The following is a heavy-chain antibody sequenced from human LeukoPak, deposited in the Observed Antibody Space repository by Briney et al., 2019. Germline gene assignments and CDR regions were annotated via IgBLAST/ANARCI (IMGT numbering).Heavy chain of an antibody. V-gene: IGHV4-39*01. D-gene: IGHD3-16*01. Sequence: PETLSLTCTVSGGSISSSSYYWGWIRQPPGKGLEWIGSIYYSGSTYYNLSLKSRVTISVDTSKNQFSLKLSSVTAADTAVYSCAVMAGGGGGRYYFDYWGQGTLVTVSS. J-gene: IGHJ4*02. CDR1: GGSISSSSYY. CDR2: IYYSGST. CDR3: AVMAGGGGGRYYFDY.